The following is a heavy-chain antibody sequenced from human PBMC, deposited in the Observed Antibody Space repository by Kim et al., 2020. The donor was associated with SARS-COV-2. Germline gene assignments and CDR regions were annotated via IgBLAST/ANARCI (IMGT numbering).Heavy chain of an antibody. CDR2: ISGNGVDT. CDR3: AKVEDDILTGYYRYFDY. V-gene: IGHV3-23*01. Sequence: GGSLRLSCAASGFTFSSYAMSWVRQAPGKGLEWVSAISGNGVDTYYAESVKGRFTISRDNSKNTVYLQMNSRRAEDTAVYYCAKVEDDILTGYYRYFDYWGQGTLVTVSS. J-gene: IGHJ4*02. CDR1: GFTFSSYA. D-gene: IGHD3-9*01.